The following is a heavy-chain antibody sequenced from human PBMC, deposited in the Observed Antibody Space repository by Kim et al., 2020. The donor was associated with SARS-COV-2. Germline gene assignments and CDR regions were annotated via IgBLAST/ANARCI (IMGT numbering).Heavy chain of an antibody. CDR2: INSDGSST. Sequence: GGSLRLSCTASGFTFSSYWMHWVRQAPGKGLVWVSRINSDGSSTSYADSVKGRFTISRDNAKNTLYLQMNSLRAEDTAVYYCARDTPRRAMVRGVSTHSDYYYYGMDVWGQGTTVTVSS. D-gene: IGHD3-10*01. J-gene: IGHJ6*02. V-gene: IGHV3-74*01. CDR1: GFTFSSYW. CDR3: ARDTPRRAMVRGVSTHSDYYYYGMDV.